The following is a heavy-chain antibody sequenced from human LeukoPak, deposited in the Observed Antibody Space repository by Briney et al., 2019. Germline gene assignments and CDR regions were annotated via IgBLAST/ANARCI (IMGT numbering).Heavy chain of an antibody. CDR3: ARASTDSSSWYHYFDY. D-gene: IGHD6-13*01. CDR1: GASISSYY. CDR2: IFHSGST. Sequence: PSETLSVTCTVSGASISSYYWNWIRQPPGKGLEWIGYIFHSGSTNYNPPLKSRATVSVDTSKSQFSLKLTSVTAADTAVYYCARASTDSSSWYHYFDYWGQGALVTVSS. J-gene: IGHJ4*02. V-gene: IGHV4-59*01.